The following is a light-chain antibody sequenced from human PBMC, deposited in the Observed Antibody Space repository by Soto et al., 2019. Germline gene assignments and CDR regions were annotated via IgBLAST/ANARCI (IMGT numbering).Light chain of an antibody. CDR2: GNN. CDR3: QSFDSSLSTWV. V-gene: IGLV1-40*01. J-gene: IGLJ3*02. CDR1: SSNFGAGYD. Sequence: QSVLTQPPSVSGAPGQGVTISCTGSSSNFGAGYDVHWYQQLPGTAPKLLIYGNNNRPSGVPDRLSGSKSGTSASLAITGLQAEDEADYYCQSFDSSLSTWVFGGGTKVTVL.